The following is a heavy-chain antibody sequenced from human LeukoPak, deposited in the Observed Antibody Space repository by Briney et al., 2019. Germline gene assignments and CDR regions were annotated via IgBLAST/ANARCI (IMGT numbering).Heavy chain of an antibody. D-gene: IGHD3-22*01. CDR2: INSDGSST. J-gene: IGHJ6*02. V-gene: IGHV3-74*01. CDR3: ARVRTNYDSSGYYRYYYYYGMDV. Sequence: GGSLRLSCAASGFTFSSYWMHWVRQAPGKGLVWVSRINSDGSSTSYADSVKGRFTISRDNAKNTLYLTMNSLRAEDTAVYYCARVRTNYDSSGYYRYYYYYGMDVWGQGTTVTVSS. CDR1: GFTFSSYW.